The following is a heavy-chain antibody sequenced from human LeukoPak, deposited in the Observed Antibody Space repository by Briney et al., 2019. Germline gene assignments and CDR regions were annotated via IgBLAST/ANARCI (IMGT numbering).Heavy chain of an antibody. CDR3: AKGTSSSCYSAPNY. CDR1: GFTFSSYA. CDR2: ICSNDNNT. D-gene: IGHD2-15*01. J-gene: IGHJ4*02. V-gene: IGHV3-23*01. Sequence: PGGSLRLSCAASGFTFSSYAMNLVRRAPGKGLEWVSAICSNDNNTYYANSVKGRFTISRDNSKNTLSLQLNSLRAEDTAVYYCAKGTSSSCYSAPNYWGQGTLVTVSS.